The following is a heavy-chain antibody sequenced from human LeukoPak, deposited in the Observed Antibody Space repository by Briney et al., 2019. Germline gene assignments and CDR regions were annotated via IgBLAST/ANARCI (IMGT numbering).Heavy chain of an antibody. V-gene: IGHV3-23*01. CDR1: GFTFSSCA. CDR2: ISHTGGST. Sequence: PGGSLRLSCAASGFTFSSCAMSWVRQAPGRGLEWVLTISHTGGSTHYADSVKGRFTISRDNSKNTVYLQVNTVRADDTAVYYCAKANSGSYLDYFDSWGQGTLVTVSS. CDR3: AKANSGSYLDYFDS. D-gene: IGHD1-26*01. J-gene: IGHJ4*02.